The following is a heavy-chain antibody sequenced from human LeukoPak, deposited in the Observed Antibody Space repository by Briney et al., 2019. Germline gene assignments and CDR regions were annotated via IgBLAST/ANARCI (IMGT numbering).Heavy chain of an antibody. CDR3: ARDVGEGYCSGSSCSDY. Sequence: GASVKVSCKASGYTFTNYAISWVRQAPGQGLEWMGWISAYSGNTNYAQKLQGRVTMTTDTSTSTAYMELRSLRSDDTAVYYCARDVGEGYCSGSSCSDYWGQGTLVTVSS. J-gene: IGHJ4*02. V-gene: IGHV1-18*01. D-gene: IGHD2-15*01. CDR1: GYTFTNYA. CDR2: ISAYSGNT.